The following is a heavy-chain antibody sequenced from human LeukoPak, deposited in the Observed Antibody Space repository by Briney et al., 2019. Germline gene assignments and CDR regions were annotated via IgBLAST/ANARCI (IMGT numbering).Heavy chain of an antibody. CDR2: IYHSGST. Sequence: SETLSLTCTVSGGSISSGGYYWSWIRQPPGKGLEWIGYIYHSGSTYYNPSLKSRVTISVDRSKNQFSLKLSSVTAADTAVYYCARGYCSSTSCYLVDYWGQGTLVTVSS. V-gene: IGHV4-30-2*01. CDR3: ARGYCSSTSCYLVDY. J-gene: IGHJ4*02. CDR1: GGSISSGGYY. D-gene: IGHD2-2*01.